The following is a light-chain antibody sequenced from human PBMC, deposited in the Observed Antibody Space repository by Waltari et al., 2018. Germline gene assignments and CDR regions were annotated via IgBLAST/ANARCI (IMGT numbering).Light chain of an antibody. CDR2: WAS. V-gene: IGKV4-1*01. Sequence: DIVMTQSPASLAASLGERATINCKSSQSVLYSSNNKNYLAWYQQKPGQPPKLLIYWASTRESGVPDRFSGSGSGTDFTLTISSLLAEDVALYYCQQYYTTPPTFGPGTKVDIK. CDR1: QSVLYSSNNKNY. CDR3: QQYYTTPPT. J-gene: IGKJ3*01.